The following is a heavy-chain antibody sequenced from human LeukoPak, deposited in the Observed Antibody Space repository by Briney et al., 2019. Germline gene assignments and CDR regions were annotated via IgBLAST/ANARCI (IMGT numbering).Heavy chain of an antibody. Sequence: SVKVSCKASGGTFSSYAISWLRQAPGQGLEWMGRIIPIFGTANYAQKFQGRVTITTDESTSTAYMELSSLRSEDTAVYYCARLDAYYDFWSGYYPDDAFDIWGQGTMVTVSS. J-gene: IGHJ3*02. D-gene: IGHD3-3*01. CDR2: IIPIFGTA. V-gene: IGHV1-69*05. CDR1: GGTFSSYA. CDR3: ARLDAYYDFWSGYYPDDAFDI.